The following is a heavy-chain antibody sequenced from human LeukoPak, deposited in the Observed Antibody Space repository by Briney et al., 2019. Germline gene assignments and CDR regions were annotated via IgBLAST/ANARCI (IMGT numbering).Heavy chain of an antibody. CDR2: IYHTGTT. CDR3: ARHYTLVTAPGAYYMDV. Sequence: SETLSPTCSVSGGSISSSTYFWGWIRQPPGKGLEWIGTIYHTGTTYYNPSLQSRVTISVDTSKNQFSLNLSSVTATDTAVYFCARHYTLVTAPGAYYMDVWGKGTTVTVSS. CDR1: GGSISSSTYF. V-gene: IGHV4-39*01. D-gene: IGHD6-13*01. J-gene: IGHJ6*03.